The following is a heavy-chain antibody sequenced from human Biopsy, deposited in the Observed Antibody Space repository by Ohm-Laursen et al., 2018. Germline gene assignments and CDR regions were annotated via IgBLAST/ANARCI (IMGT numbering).Heavy chain of an antibody. CDR1: GYTFTSYG. Sequence: ASVKVSCNASGYTFTSYGISWVRQAPGQGLEWMGWINTENGNTIYAQNLQGRATMTADTSTSTAYMEVTSLRSDDTAVYYCARAKLEPVYYYYGMDVWGQGTTVTVSS. CDR2: INTENGNT. J-gene: IGHJ6*02. V-gene: IGHV1-18*01. D-gene: IGHD1-1*01. CDR3: ARAKLEPVYYYYGMDV.